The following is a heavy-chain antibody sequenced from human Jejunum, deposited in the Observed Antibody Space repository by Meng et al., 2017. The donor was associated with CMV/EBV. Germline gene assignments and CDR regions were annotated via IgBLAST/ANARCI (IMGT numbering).Heavy chain of an antibody. V-gene: IGHV3-21*01. D-gene: IGHD2-2*03. CDR3: AGGYSRGMDV. Sequence: CAASGISFTTYSMNWVRQAPGKGLEWVSSIGSGSIYIFYADSVKGRFTISRDNAKNSLYLQMNSLRAEDTAVYYCAGGYSRGMDVWGQGTTVTVSS. CDR2: IGSGSIYI. J-gene: IGHJ6*02. CDR1: GISFTTYS.